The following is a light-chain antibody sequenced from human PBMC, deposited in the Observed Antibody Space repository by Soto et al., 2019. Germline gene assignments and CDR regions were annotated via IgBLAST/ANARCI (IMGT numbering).Light chain of an antibody. CDR3: MQGKTWPLT. J-gene: IGKJ1*01. CDR1: QSLVYSDGKPY. Sequence: DAVLTRSPLSLPVTLGQPAAISCRSSQSLVYSDGKPYLIWFQQRPGQSPRRLIYHGSRRDAGVTERLSGSGSGTDFTLIISRVETEDVEVYYCMQGKTWPLTFGQGTKLEIQ. CDR2: HGS. V-gene: IGKV2-30*01.